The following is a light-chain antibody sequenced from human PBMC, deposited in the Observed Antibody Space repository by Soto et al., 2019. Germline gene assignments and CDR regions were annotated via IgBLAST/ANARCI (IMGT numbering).Light chain of an antibody. V-gene: IGLV2-23*02. CDR3: CSYAGSSTYV. J-gene: IGLJ1*01. CDR2: EVS. Sequence: SVLTQPAPVSGSPGQSITISCTGTSRVVGSYNLVSWYQQHPGKAPKLMIYEVSKRPSGVSNRFSGSKSGNTASLTISGLQAEDEADYYCCSYAGSSTYVFGTGTKVTVL. CDR1: SRVVGSYNL.